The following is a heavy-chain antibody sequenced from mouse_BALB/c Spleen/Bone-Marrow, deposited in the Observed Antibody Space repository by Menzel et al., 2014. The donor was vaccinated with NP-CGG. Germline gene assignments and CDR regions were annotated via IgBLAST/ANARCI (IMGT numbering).Heavy chain of an antibody. Sequence: EVMLVESGGGLVKLGGSLKLSCAASGFTFSSYYMSWVRQTPEKRLELVAAINSNGGSTYYPDTEKGRFTISRDNAKNTLYLQMSSLNSEDTALYYCARLGNDDAMDYWGQGTSVTASS. CDR1: GFTFSSYY. CDR3: ARLGNDDAMDY. V-gene: IGHV5-6-2*01. D-gene: IGHD2-12*01. J-gene: IGHJ4*01. CDR2: INSNGGST.